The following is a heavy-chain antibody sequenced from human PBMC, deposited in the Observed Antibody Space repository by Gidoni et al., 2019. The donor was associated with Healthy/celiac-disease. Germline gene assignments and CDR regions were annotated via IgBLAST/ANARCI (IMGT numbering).Heavy chain of an antibody. CDR2: INHSGIT. CDR3: ARRFRLVYFDY. CDR1: GGSFSGYY. J-gene: IGHJ4*02. Sequence: QVQLQQWGAGLLKPSETLSLTCAVYGGSFSGYYWSWIRQPPGKGLEWIGEINHSGITNYNPSLKSRVTISVDTSKNQFSLKLSSVTAADTAVYYCARRFRLVYFDYWGQGTLVTVSS. V-gene: IGHV4-34*01. D-gene: IGHD2-15*01.